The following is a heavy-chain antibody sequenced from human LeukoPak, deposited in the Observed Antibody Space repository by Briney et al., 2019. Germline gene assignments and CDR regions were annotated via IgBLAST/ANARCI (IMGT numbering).Heavy chain of an antibody. CDR2: ISWDGGST. CDR1: GFTFDDYA. V-gene: IGHV3-43D*03. D-gene: IGHD3-10*01. J-gene: IGHJ6*03. Sequence: GGSLRLSCAASGFTFDDYAMHWVRQAPGKGLESVSLISWDGGSTYYADSVKGRFTISRDNSKNSLYLQMNSLRAEDTALYYCAKDSGVGAYYYYYMDVWGKGTTVTVSS. CDR3: AKDSGVGAYYYYYMDV.